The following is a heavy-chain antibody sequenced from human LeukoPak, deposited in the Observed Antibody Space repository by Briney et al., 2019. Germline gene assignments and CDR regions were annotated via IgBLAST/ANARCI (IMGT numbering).Heavy chain of an antibody. CDR3: ARGQLWLTNAPYYYYYMDV. CDR2: ISSSGSTI. V-gene: IGHV3-48*03. CDR1: GFTFSSYE. D-gene: IGHD5-18*01. Sequence: GGSLRLSCAASGFTFSSYEMNWVRQAPGKGLEWISYISSSGSTIYYADSVKGRFTISRDNAKNSLYLQMNSLRAEDTAVYYCARGQLWLTNAPYYYYYMDVWGKGTTVTVSS. J-gene: IGHJ6*03.